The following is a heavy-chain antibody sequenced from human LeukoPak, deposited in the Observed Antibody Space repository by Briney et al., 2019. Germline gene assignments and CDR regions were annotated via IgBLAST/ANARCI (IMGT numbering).Heavy chain of an antibody. CDR1: AFALSSYA. Sequence: GGSLRLSCAASAFALSSYAMNWVRQAPGKGLEWVSTISGSGVTTYYADSVKGRFTISRDNSANTLYLQMHTLIAEDTAVYYCAKPDFDILTGSQSYFDYWGQGTLVTVSS. CDR3: AKPDFDILTGSQSYFDY. CDR2: ISGSGVTT. V-gene: IGHV3-23*01. J-gene: IGHJ4*02. D-gene: IGHD3-9*01.